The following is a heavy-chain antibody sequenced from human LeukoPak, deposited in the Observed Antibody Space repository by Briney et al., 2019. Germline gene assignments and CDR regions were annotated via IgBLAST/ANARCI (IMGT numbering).Heavy chain of an antibody. J-gene: IGHJ6*02. V-gene: IGHV3-21*04. D-gene: IGHD6-13*01. CDR3: AQPTEGVIAAAPYYYYAMDV. CDR1: GFTFSTYT. CDR2: ISSSSTYI. Sequence: GGSLRLSCAASGFTFSTYTMNWVRQAPGKELEWVSSISSSSTYIYYADSVKGRFTISRDNAKNSLYLQMNSLRAEDTAVYYCAQPTEGVIAAAPYYYYAMDVWGQGTTVTVSS.